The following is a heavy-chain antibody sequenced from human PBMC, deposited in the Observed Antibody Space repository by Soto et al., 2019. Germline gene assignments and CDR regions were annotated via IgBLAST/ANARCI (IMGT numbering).Heavy chain of an antibody. D-gene: IGHD2-2*01. CDR2: TYYRSKWYN. V-gene: IGHV6-1*01. CDR1: GDSFSSNGVA. Sequence: SQTLSLTCAISGDSFSSNGVAWNWIRQSPSRGLEWLGRTYYRSKWYNDYADSVKSRITVNPDTSKNQFSLQLNSVTPEDTAVYYCARDDGLSSTNVKAFDIWGQGTKVTVSS. J-gene: IGHJ3*02. CDR3: ARDDGLSSTNVKAFDI.